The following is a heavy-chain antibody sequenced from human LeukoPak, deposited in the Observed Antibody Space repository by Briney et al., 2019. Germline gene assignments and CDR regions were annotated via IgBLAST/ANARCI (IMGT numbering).Heavy chain of an antibody. J-gene: IGHJ4*02. Sequence: ASVKVSCKASGYTFTGYYMHWVRQAPGQGLAWMGRINPNSGGTNYAQKFQGRVTMTRDTSISTAYMELSRLRSDDTAVYYCAAIAAAGDNFDYWGQGTLVTVSS. CDR3: AAIAAAGDNFDY. D-gene: IGHD6-13*01. CDR1: GYTFTGYY. V-gene: IGHV1-2*06. CDR2: INPNSGGT.